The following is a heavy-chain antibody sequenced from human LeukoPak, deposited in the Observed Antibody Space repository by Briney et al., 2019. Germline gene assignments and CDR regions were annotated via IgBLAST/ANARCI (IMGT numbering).Heavy chain of an antibody. CDR2: IYYSGST. CDR3: ARDGSGGSCDY. Sequence: SETLSLTCTISGGSISSSSYYWGWIRQPPGKGLEWIGSIYYSGSTYYNPSLKSRVTISVDTSKNQFSLKLSSVTAADTAVYYCARDGSGGSCDYWGQGTLVTVSS. V-gene: IGHV4-39*07. J-gene: IGHJ4*02. CDR1: GGSISSSSYY. D-gene: IGHD2-15*01.